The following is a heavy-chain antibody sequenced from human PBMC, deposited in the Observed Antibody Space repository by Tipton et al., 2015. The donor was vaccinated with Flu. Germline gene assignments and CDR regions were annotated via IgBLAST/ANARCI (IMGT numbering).Heavy chain of an antibody. CDR3: ARGVSPFTIFGEETYYYGMDV. V-gene: IGHV1-69*01. CDR2: IIPIFGTA. CDR1: GGTFSSYA. J-gene: IGHJ6*02. D-gene: IGHD3-3*01. Sequence: QLVQSGAEVKKPGSSVKVSCKASGGTFSSYAISWVRQAPGQGLEWMGGIIPIFGTANYAQKFQGRVTITADESTSTAYMELSSLRSEDTAVYYCARGVSPFTIFGEETYYYGMDVWGQGTTVAVSS.